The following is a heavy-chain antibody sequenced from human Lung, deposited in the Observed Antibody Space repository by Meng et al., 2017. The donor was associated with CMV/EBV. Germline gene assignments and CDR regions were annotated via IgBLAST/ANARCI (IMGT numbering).Heavy chain of an antibody. V-gene: IGHV3-48*03. Sequence: GGSXRLXCAASGFTFSSYEMNWVRQAPGKGLEWVSYISSSGSTIYYADSVKGRFTISRDNAKNSLYLQMNSLRAEDTAVYYCARDRGVVVPAAKYYYYGMDVWGQGTXVTVSS. CDR3: ARDRGVVVPAAKYYYYGMDV. CDR1: GFTFSSYE. CDR2: ISSSGSTI. D-gene: IGHD2-2*01. J-gene: IGHJ6*02.